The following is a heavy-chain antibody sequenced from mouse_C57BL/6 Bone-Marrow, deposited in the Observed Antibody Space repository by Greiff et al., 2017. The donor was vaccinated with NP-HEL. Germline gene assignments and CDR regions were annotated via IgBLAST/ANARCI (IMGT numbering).Heavy chain of an antibody. CDR1: GYTFTNHW. V-gene: IGHV1-56*01. CDR3: ARSDYFDY. Sequence: QVQLQQSGPELVRPGASVKISCKAPGYTFTNHWMQWVRQRPGQGLEWIGEIFPGSGSTYYNEKFKGKATLTVDTSSSTAYMQLSSLTSEDSAVYFCARSDYFDYWGQGTTLTVSS. J-gene: IGHJ2*01. CDR2: IFPGSGST.